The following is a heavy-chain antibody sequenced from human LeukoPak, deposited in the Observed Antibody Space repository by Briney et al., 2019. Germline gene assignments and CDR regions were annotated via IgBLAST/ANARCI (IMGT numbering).Heavy chain of an antibody. CDR2: ISYDGSNK. V-gene: IGHV3-30-3*01. D-gene: IGHD1-26*01. CDR3: AREGGSWAAYYFDY. Sequence: GGSLRLSCAASGFTFSSYAMHWVRQAPDKGLEWVAVISYDGSNKYYADSVKGRFTISRDNSKNTLYLQMNSLRAEDTAVYYCAREGGSWAAYYFDYWGQGTLVTVSS. J-gene: IGHJ4*02. CDR1: GFTFSSYA.